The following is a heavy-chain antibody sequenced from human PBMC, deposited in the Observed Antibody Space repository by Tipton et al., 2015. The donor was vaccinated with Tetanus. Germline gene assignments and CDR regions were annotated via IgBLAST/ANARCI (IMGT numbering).Heavy chain of an antibody. CDR3: ARESLHSSGWYGGNLDS. J-gene: IGHJ5*02. CDR1: GFTFSSYN. D-gene: IGHD6-19*01. V-gene: IGHV3-21*04. CDR2: LSATSTYR. Sequence: AASGFTFSSYNMNWVRQAPGKGLEWVSYLSATSTYRYSAESLRGRFTISRDNAKNSLYLQMNNLRVDDTAVYYCARESLHSSGWYGGNLDSWGQGTLVTVSS.